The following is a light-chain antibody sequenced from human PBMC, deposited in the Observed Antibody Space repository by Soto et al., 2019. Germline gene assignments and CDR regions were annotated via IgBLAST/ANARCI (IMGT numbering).Light chain of an antibody. V-gene: IGKV3-15*01. CDR3: QQYNKWPLG. CDR1: QSVNSD. Sequence: EVVMTQSPATLSVSPGERATLSCRASQSVNSDLAWYQQKPGQAHRLLIYRVSTRATGIPVRFSGSGSGTEFTLTISSLQSEDFAIYYCQQYNKWPLGFGGGTKVEIK. J-gene: IGKJ4*01. CDR2: RVS.